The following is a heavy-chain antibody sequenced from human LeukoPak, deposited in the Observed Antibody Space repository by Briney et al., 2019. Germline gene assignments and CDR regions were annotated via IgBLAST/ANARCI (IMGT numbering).Heavy chain of an antibody. J-gene: IGHJ4*02. V-gene: IGHV4-34*01. CDR2: IYSSGST. Sequence: SETLSLTCGVYDGSFSGYYWGWIRQPPGKGLGWIGSIYSSGSTYYNASLQSRVTISIETSKNQISLRLNSVTAADTAMYYCAKSGGYGLIDYWGQGTLVTVSS. CDR3: AKSGGYGLIDY. CDR1: DGSFSGYY. D-gene: IGHD1-26*01.